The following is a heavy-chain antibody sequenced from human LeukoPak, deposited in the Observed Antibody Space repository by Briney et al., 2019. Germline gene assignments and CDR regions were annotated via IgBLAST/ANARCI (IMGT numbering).Heavy chain of an antibody. CDR3: ARDRGWDTAHGSAWFPLRIPKQPYGMDV. CDR2: ISYDGSNK. V-gene: IGHV3-30*04. J-gene: IGHJ6*02. Sequence: PGGSLRLSCAASGFTFSSYAMHWVRQAPGKGLEWVAVISYDGSNKYYADSVKGRFTISRDNSKNTLYLQMNSLRAEDTAVYYCARDRGWDTAHGSAWFPLRIPKQPYGMDVWGQGTTVTVSS. D-gene: IGHD5-18*01. CDR1: GFTFSSYA.